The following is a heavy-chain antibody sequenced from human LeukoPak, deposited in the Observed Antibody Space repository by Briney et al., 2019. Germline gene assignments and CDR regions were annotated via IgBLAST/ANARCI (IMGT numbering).Heavy chain of an antibody. CDR1: GFTLGNHY. J-gene: IGHJ4*02. V-gene: IGHV3-7*01. CDR3: ARVGFSRSADY. Sequence: GGSLRLSCAVSGFTLGNHYMSWVRQAPGKGLEWVANIKQDGSETFYVDSMKGRFTISRDNAKNSLYLQMNSLRAEDTAVYYCARVGFSRSADYWGQGTLVTVSS. CDR2: IKQDGSET. D-gene: IGHD3-10*01.